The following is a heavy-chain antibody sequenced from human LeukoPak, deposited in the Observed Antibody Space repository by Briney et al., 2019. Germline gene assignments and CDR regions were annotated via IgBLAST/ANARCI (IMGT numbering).Heavy chain of an antibody. CDR2: ISYDGSNK. Sequence: GGSLRLSCAASGFTFSSYAMHWVRQAPGKGLEWVAAISYDGSNKYYADSVKGRFTISRDNSKNTLYLQMNSLRAEDTAVYYCALSSGSYHIDYWGQGTLVTVSS. CDR1: GFTFSSYA. CDR3: ALSSGSYHIDY. D-gene: IGHD1-26*01. V-gene: IGHV3-30*16. J-gene: IGHJ4*02.